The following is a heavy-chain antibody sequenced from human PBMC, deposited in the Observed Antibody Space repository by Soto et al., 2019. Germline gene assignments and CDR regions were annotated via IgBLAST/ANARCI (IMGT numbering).Heavy chain of an antibody. Sequence: EVQLLQSGGGLVQPGGSLRLSCEASGVTFIHHAMTWVRQAPGKGLEWVSSISESGGTTYYADSVKGRCTISSDNPKNTPFLQMNSLRAEDTAVYYCVPGSTGAMGEDRWGQGTLVTVS. J-gene: IGHJ5*02. CDR3: VPGSTGAMGEDR. CDR1: GVTFIHHA. CDR2: ISESGGTT. D-gene: IGHD3-10*01. V-gene: IGHV3-23*01.